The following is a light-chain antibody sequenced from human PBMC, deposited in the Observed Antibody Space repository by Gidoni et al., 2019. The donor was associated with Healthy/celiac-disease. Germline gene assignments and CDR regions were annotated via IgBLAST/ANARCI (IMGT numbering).Light chain of an antibody. V-gene: IGLV2-14*01. CDR2: DVS. CDR3: SAYTSSSTLV. CDR1: SSDVGGYNY. Sequence: QSALTQPASVSGSTGQSITISCTGTSSDVGGYNYVSWYQQHPGKAPKIMIYDVSNRPSGVSNRFSGLQAEDEADYYCSAYTSSSTLVFGGGTKLTVL. J-gene: IGLJ2*01.